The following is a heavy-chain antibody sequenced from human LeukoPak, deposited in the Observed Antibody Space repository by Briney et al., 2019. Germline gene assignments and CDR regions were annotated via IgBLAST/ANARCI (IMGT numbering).Heavy chain of an antibody. Sequence: PSETLSLTCAVYGGSFSGYYWSWIRQPPGKGLEWIGEINHSGSTNYNPSLKSRVTISVDTSKNQFSLKLSSVTAGDTAVYYRARARGYSYGVFDYWGQGTLVTVSS. V-gene: IGHV4-34*01. CDR2: INHSGST. D-gene: IGHD5-18*01. J-gene: IGHJ4*02. CDR1: GGSFSGYY. CDR3: ARARGYSYGVFDY.